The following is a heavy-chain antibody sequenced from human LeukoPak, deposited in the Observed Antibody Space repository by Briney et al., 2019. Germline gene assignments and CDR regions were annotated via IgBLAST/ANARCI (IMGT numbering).Heavy chain of an antibody. Sequence: SETLSPTCTVSGGSISSSSYYWGWIRQPPGKGLEWIGSIYYSGSTYYNPSLKSRVTISVDTSKNQFSLKLSSVTAADTAVYYCARLVTTGSKIYYYYGMDVWGQGTTVTVSS. CDR2: IYYSGST. J-gene: IGHJ6*02. CDR1: GGSISSSSYY. V-gene: IGHV4-39*01. D-gene: IGHD4-17*01. CDR3: ARLVTTGSKIYYYYGMDV.